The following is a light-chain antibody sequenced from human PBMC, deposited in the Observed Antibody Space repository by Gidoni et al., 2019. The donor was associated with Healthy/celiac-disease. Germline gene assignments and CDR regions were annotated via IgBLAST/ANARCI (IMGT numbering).Light chain of an antibody. J-gene: IGKJ5*01. V-gene: IGKV1-33*01. CDR3: QQYDNLPSIT. Sequence: DRVTITCQASQDISNYLNWYQQKPGKAPKLLIYDASNLETGVPSSFSGSGSGTDFTFTISSLQPEDIATYYCQQYDNLPSITFGQGTRLEIK. CDR1: QDISNY. CDR2: DAS.